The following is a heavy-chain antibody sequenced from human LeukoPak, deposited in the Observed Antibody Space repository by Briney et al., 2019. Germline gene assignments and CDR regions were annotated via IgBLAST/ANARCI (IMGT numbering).Heavy chain of an antibody. CDR1: GFTFSSYG. J-gene: IGHJ6*03. Sequence: GGSLRLSCAASGFTFSSYGMHWVRQAPGKGLEWVAFIRYDGTNKYYADSVKGRFTISRDNSKNTLYLQMNSLRTEDTAVYYCAKIGSGYYYYYYMDVWGKGTTVTISS. D-gene: IGHD3-10*01. CDR3: AKIGSGYYYYYYMDV. CDR2: IRYDGTNK. V-gene: IGHV3-30*02.